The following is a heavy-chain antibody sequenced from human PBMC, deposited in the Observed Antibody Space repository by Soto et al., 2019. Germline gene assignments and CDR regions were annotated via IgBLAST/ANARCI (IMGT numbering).Heavy chain of an antibody. CDR1: GFTFSGYA. D-gene: IGHD2-8*01. V-gene: IGHV3-23*01. CDR3: ANGRACTNGVCPY. Sequence: EVQLLESGGGLVQPGGSLRLSCADSGFTFSGYAMSWVRQAPGKWLEWVSAISGSGGSTYSADSVKGRFTISRDNSKNTLYMQMNSLRAEDTAVYYCANGRACTNGVCPYGGQGTLVTVSS. J-gene: IGHJ4*02. CDR2: ISGSGGST.